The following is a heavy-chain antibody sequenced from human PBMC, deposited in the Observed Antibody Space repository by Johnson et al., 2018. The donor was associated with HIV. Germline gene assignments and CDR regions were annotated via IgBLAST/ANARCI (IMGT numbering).Heavy chain of an antibody. CDR1: GFTFSNAW. Sequence: VQLVESGGGLVKPGGSLKLSCVASGFTFSNAWMSWVRQAPGKGLEWVGRIKSKTDGGTTDYAAPVKGRFTISRGASKNTLNLQMNSLKTEDTAVYYCFPLVDPLDVWRQGTTVTVSS. CDR2: IKSKTDGGTT. D-gene: IGHD6-6*01. CDR3: FPLVDPLDV. V-gene: IGHV3-15*01. J-gene: IGHJ3*01.